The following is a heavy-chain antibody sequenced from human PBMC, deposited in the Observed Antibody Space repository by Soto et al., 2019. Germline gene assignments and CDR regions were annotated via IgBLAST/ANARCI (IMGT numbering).Heavy chain of an antibody. J-gene: IGHJ5*02. CDR1: GFTFSNYN. V-gene: IGHV3-21*01. Sequence: SGGSLRLSCVASGFTFSNYNMNWVRQAPGKGLEWVSHISGTSVYIHYADSVKGRFTISRDNAKNSVYLQMDSLRVEDTAVYYCAREGALKPFSSWGQGALGTVSA. CDR3: AREGALKPFSS. CDR2: ISGTSVYI.